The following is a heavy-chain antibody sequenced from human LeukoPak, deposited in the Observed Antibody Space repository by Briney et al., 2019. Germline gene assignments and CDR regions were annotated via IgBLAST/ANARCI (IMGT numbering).Heavy chain of an antibody. Sequence: SETLSLTCEVSGGSFRGYYWTWIRQSPGKGLEWIGEIYHSGSTNYNPSLMRRVTMSVDTSKNQFSLSLTAVTDADTALYYCARARRGYVRLDYWGQGTLVTVSS. J-gene: IGHJ4*02. D-gene: IGHD5-12*01. CDR1: GGSFRGYY. CDR3: ARARRGYVRLDY. CDR2: IYHSGST. V-gene: IGHV4-34*01.